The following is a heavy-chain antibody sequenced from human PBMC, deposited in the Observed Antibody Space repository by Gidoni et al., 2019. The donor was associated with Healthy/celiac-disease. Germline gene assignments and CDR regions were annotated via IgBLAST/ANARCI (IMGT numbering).Heavy chain of an antibody. V-gene: IGHV3-53*02. D-gene: IGHD3-22*01. CDR2: ISSGGST. Sequence: EVQLVETGGGLIQPGGSLRLSCAASGFTVSSNYMSWVRQAPGKGLEWVSVISSGGSTYYADSVKGRFTISRDNSKNTLYLQMNSLRAEDTAVYYCARDYDSSGYFDYWGQGTLVTVSS. CDR3: ARDYDSSGYFDY. CDR1: GFTVSSNY. J-gene: IGHJ4*02.